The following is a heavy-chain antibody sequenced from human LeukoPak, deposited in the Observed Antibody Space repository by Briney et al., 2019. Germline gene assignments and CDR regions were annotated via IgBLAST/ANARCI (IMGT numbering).Heavy chain of an antibody. Sequence: ASVKVSCKASGYTFTGYYMHWVRQAPGQGLEWMGWMNPNSGNTGYAQKFQGRVTITRNTSISTAYMELSSLRSEDTAVYYCARGAVAGTTYYYMDVWGKGTTVTVSS. CDR1: GYTFTGYY. CDR3: ARGAVAGTTYYYMDV. CDR2: MNPNSGNT. D-gene: IGHD6-19*01. J-gene: IGHJ6*03. V-gene: IGHV1-8*03.